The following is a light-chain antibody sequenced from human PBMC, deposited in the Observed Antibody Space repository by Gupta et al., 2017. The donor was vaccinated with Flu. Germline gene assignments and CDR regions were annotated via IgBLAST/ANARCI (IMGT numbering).Light chain of an antibody. CDR3: SSYAGSNNFEV. Sequence: QSALTQPPSASGSPGQSVTISCTGTSSDVGGYNYVSWYQQHPDKAPKLMIYEVNKRPSGVPDRFSGSKSGNTASLTVSGLQAEDGADYYCSSYAGSNNFEVFGGGTKLTVV. CDR1: SSDVGGYNY. J-gene: IGLJ3*02. V-gene: IGLV2-8*01. CDR2: EVN.